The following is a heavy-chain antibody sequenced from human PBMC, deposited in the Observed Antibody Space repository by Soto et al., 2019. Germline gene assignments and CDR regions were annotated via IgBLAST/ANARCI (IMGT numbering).Heavy chain of an antibody. J-gene: IGHJ6*02. CDR1: GYTFSRYG. CDR2: ISGYNGAT. V-gene: IGHV1-18*01. D-gene: IGHD2-8*01. Sequence: QGQLVQSGPEAKKPGASVKVSCKASGYTFSRYGISCVRQAPGQGLEWMGWISGYNGATKYAQKVQGRVTMTIDTSTYTAYKELRSLTSDDTAIHYCAKNGQPPYYYYGMDVWGQGTTVTVSS. CDR3: AKNGQPPYYYYGMDV.